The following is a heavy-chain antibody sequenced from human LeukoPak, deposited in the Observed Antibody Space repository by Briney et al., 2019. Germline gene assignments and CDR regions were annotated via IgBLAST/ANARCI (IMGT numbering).Heavy chain of an antibody. Sequence: PGGSLRLSCAASGFTFSSYWMHWVRQAPGKGLVWVSSIKSDGSSTSYADSVKGRLTISRDNARNTLYLQMNSLRAEDTAVYYCAGSSWYYFDYWGQGTLVTVSS. CDR1: GFTFSSYW. V-gene: IGHV3-74*01. CDR3: AGSSWYYFDY. J-gene: IGHJ4*02. D-gene: IGHD6-13*01. CDR2: IKSDGSST.